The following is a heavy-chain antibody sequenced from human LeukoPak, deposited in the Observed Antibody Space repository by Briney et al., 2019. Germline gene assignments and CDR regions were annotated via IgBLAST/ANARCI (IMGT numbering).Heavy chain of an antibody. CDR2: MNPNSGNT. D-gene: IGHD1-26*01. V-gene: IGHV1-8*01. CDR3: ARDPSSGSQGI. J-gene: IGHJ4*02. CDR1: GYTFASCD. Sequence: ASVKVSCKASGYTFASCDINWVRQASGQGLEWMGWMNPNSGNTGYAQKFQGRVTMTRNTSISTAYMELSSLTSEDTAVYYCARDPSSGSQGIWGQGTLVTVSS.